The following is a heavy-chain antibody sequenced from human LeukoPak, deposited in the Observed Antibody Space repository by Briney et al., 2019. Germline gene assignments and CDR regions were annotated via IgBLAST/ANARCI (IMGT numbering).Heavy chain of an antibody. D-gene: IGHD2-15*01. CDR1: GGSFSGYY. V-gene: IGHV4-34*01. J-gene: IGHJ4*02. CDR2: INHSGST. CDR3: ARHSPPRYCSGGSCYPRYYFDY. Sequence: SETLSLTCAVYGGSFSGYYWSWIRQPPGKGLEWIGEINHSGSTNYNPSLKSRVTISVDTSKNQFSLKLSSVTAADTAVYYCARHSPPRYCSGGSCYPRYYFDYWGQGTLVTVSS.